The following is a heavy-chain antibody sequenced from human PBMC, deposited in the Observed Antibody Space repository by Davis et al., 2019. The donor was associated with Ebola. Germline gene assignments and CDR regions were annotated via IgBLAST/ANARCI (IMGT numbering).Heavy chain of an antibody. V-gene: IGHV3-23*01. Sequence: GESLKISCAASGFTFSNCAMSWVRQVPGKGLEWVSGISGSGNGDGPYYADSVKGRFIISRDTATNSLYLQMNSLRVEDTAMYYCARDGDRGYDIVTRADFWGRGTLVTVSS. J-gene: IGHJ4*02. CDR3: ARDGDRGYDIVTRADF. D-gene: IGHD5-12*01. CDR1: GFTFSNCA. CDR2: ISGSGNGDGP.